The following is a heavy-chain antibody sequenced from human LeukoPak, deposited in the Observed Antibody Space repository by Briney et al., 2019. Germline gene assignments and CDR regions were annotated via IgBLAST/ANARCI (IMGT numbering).Heavy chain of an antibody. J-gene: IGHJ4*02. CDR2: ISSSGSTI. Sequence: KPGGSLRLSCAASGFTFSDYYMSWIRQAPGKGLEWVSYISSSGSTIYYADSVKGRFTISRDNAKNSLYLQMNSLRAEDTAVYYCARDLTGGDIVLVPAVSDYWGQETLVTVSS. D-gene: IGHD2-2*01. CDR1: GFTFSDYY. CDR3: ARDLTGGDIVLVPAVSDY. V-gene: IGHV3-11*04.